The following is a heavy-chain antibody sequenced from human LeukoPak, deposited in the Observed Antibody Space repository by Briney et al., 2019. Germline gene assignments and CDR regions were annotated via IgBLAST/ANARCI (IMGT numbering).Heavy chain of an antibody. Sequence: GRSLRLSCAASGFTFSTYGIHWVRQAPGKGLEWVAVISNDGGNKYYADSVKGRFTISRDNSKNTLYLQMNSLRAEDTAVYYCAKDKTTYYYYYGMDIWGQGTTVTVSS. CDR2: ISNDGGNK. CDR3: AKDKTTYYYYYGMDI. J-gene: IGHJ6*02. CDR1: GFTFSTYG. V-gene: IGHV3-30*18. D-gene: IGHD4-11*01.